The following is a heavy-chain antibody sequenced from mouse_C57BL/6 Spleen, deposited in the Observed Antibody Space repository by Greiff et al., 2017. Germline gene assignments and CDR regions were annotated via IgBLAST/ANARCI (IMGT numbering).Heavy chain of an antibody. CDR2: INPGSGGT. V-gene: IGHV1-54*01. CDR3: ARGGYGGSSYGFAY. J-gene: IGHJ3*01. CDR1: GYAFTNYL. D-gene: IGHD1-1*01. Sequence: QVQLQQSGAELVRPGTSVKVSCKASGYAFTNYLIEWVKQRPGQGLEWIGVINPGSGGTNYNEKFKGKATLTADKSSSTAYMQLSSLTSEDSAVDVCARGGYGGSSYGFAYWGQGTLVTVSA.